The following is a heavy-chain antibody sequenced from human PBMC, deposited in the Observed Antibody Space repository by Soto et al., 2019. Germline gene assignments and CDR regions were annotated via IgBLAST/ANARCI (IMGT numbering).Heavy chain of an antibody. D-gene: IGHD6-13*01. Sequence: PSETLSLTCSFSGDSVTSHYLTWIRQSPEKGLEWIGYMHYTGFSHYNPSLKSRLTISVDRSKNQFTLQMNSLKTEDTAVYYCTTDLVSSWLYYFDYWGQGTLVTVSS. CDR2: MHYTGFS. CDR1: GDSVTSHY. V-gene: IGHV4-59*02. CDR3: TTDLVSSWLYYFDY. J-gene: IGHJ4*02.